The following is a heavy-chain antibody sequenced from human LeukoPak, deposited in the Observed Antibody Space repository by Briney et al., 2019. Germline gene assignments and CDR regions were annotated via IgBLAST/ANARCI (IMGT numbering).Heavy chain of an antibody. CDR2: ISGSGGST. CDR3: AKEYSSNWPIEEDFQH. CDR1: GFTFSSYA. Sequence: GGSLRLSCAASGFTFSSYAMSWVRQAPGKGLEWVSAISGSGGSTYYADSVKGRFTISRDNSKNTLYLQMNSLRAEDTAVYYCAKEYSSNWPIEEDFQHWGQGTLVTVSS. V-gene: IGHV3-23*01. D-gene: IGHD6-13*01. J-gene: IGHJ1*01.